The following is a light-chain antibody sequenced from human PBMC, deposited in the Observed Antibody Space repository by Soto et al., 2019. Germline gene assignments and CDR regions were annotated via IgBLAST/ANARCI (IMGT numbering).Light chain of an antibody. J-gene: IGLJ2*01. CDR3: QSYDSSTVV. V-gene: IGLV6-57*04. CDR2: ENN. CDR1: SGNIASND. Sequence: NFMLTQPHSVSESPGKTVTISCTRSSGNIASNDVQWYQQRPGSAPTTVIYENNQRPSGVPDRFSGSTDGSSNSASLTISGLQTEDEADYYCQSYDSSTVVFGGGTKLTV.